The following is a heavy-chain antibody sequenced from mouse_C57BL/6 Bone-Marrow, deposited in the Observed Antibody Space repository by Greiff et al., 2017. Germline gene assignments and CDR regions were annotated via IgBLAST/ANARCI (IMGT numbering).Heavy chain of an antibody. CDR3: ARDLPNYFDY. CDR2: ISDGGSYT. D-gene: IGHD2-1*01. V-gene: IGHV5-4*01. Sequence: EVQLQESGGGLVKPGGSLKLSCAASGFTFSSYAMSWVRQTPEKRLEWVATISDGGSYTYYPDNVKGRFTISRDNAKNNLYLQMSHLKSEDTAMYYCARDLPNYFDYWGQGTTLTVSS. CDR1: GFTFSSYA. J-gene: IGHJ2*01.